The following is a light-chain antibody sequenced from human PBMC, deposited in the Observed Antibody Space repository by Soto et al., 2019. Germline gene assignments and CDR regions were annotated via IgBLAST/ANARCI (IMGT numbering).Light chain of an antibody. CDR3: QQRSNWPPWP. CDR2: DAS. J-gene: IGKJ1*01. Sequence: EIVLTQSPATLSLSPGERATLSCRASQSVSSYLAWYQQKPGQAPRLLIYDASNRATGIPARFSGSGSGTDFTLTISSLEPADFAVYYCQQRSNWPPWPFGQGTKVEIK. CDR1: QSVSSY. V-gene: IGKV3-11*01.